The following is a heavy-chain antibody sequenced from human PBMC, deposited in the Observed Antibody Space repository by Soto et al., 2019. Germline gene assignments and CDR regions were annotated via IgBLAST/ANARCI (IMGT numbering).Heavy chain of an antibody. Sequence: QVQLQESGPGLVKPSQTLSLTCTVSAGSIRSGDYYWTRIRQPPGKGLEWIGYIDHSGSAYYNPSLKSRATISIAQSNNQFSLITTSVTAADTAVYFCAGERGTFYFDQWCQGTLVTVSS. CDR2: IDHSGSA. D-gene: IGHD3-10*01. J-gene: IGHJ4*02. CDR3: AGERGTFYFDQ. V-gene: IGHV4-30-4*01. CDR1: AGSIRSGDYY.